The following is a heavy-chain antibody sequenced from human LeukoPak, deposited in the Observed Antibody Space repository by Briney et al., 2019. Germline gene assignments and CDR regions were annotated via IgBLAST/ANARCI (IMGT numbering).Heavy chain of an antibody. CDR3: ARVITMVRGVIERYMDV. CDR1: GFTFDDYG. D-gene: IGHD3-10*01. V-gene: IGHV3-30*02. J-gene: IGHJ6*03. Sequence: PGGSLRLSCAASGFTFDDYGMSWVRQPPGEGLEWVAFIRYDGSNKYYADSVKGRFTISRDNSKNTLYLQMNSLRAEDTAVYYCARVITMVRGVIERYMDVWGKGTTVTISS. CDR2: IRYDGSNK.